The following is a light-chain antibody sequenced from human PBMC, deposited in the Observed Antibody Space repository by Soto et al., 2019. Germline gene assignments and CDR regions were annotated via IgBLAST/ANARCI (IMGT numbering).Light chain of an antibody. J-gene: IGKJ1*01. CDR2: DAS. V-gene: IGKV1-39*01. CDR3: QQGFSAPPWT. Sequence: DIQMTQSPSSLSASVGDRVTITCRSSQSINNYLNWYQQKPGRAPKLLIYDASSLQSGVPLRFSGSGSGTDFTLTISSLQPEDLATYYCQQGFSAPPWTFGQGTKVELK. CDR1: QSINNY.